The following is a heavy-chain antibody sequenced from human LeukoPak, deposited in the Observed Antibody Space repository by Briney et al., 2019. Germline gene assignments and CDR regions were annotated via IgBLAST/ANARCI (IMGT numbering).Heavy chain of an antibody. CDR3: AKDEGPVVVPAALDY. D-gene: IGHD2-2*01. Sequence: GGSLRLSCAASGFTFSSYAMSWVRQAPGKGLEGVSAISGSGGSTYYADSVKGRFTISRDNSKNTLYLQMNSLRAEDTAVYYCAKDEGPVVVPAALDYWGQGTLVTVSS. CDR1: GFTFSSYA. J-gene: IGHJ4*02. CDR2: ISGSGGST. V-gene: IGHV3-23*01.